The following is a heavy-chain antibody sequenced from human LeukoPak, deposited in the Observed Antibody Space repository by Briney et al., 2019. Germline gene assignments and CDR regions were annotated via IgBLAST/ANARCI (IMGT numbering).Heavy chain of an antibody. D-gene: IGHD5-18*01. CDR2: IWYDGSNK. CDR1: GFTFSSYG. CDR3: ARAGGYSYANAFDI. V-gene: IGHV3-33*01. Sequence: GGSLRLSCAASGFTFSSYGMHWVRQAPGKGLEWVAVIWYDGSNKYYADSVKGRFTISRDNSKNTLYLQMNSLRAEDTAVYYCARAGGYSYANAFDIWGQGTMVTVSS. J-gene: IGHJ3*02.